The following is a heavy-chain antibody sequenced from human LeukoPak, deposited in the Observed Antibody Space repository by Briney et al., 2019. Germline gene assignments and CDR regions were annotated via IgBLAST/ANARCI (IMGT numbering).Heavy chain of an antibody. CDR1: GFTFSSYA. D-gene: IGHD1-20*01. V-gene: IGHV3-23*01. J-gene: IGHJ3*02. CDR3: AIHNWDDVFDI. CDR2: ISGSGGST. Sequence: GGSLRLSCAASGFTFSSYAMSWVRQAPGKGLEWVSAISGSGGSTYYADSVKGRFTISRDNSKNTLCLQMNSLRAEDTAVYYCAIHNWDDVFDIWGQGTMVTVSS.